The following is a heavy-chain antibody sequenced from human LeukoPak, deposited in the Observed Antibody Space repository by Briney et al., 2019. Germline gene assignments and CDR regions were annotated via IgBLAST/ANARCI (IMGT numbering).Heavy chain of an antibody. CDR3: ARVVDYYDSSCNY. Sequence: ASVKVSCKASGYTFTGYYMHWVRQAPGQGLEWMGWINPNSGGTNYAQKFQGRVTMTRDTSISTAYMELSRLSSDDTAVYYCARVVDYYDSSCNYWGQGTLVTVSS. V-gene: IGHV1-2*02. CDR1: GYTFTGYY. CDR2: INPNSGGT. D-gene: IGHD3-22*01. J-gene: IGHJ4*02.